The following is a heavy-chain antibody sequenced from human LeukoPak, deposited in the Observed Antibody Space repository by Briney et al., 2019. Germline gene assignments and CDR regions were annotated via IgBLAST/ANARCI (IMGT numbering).Heavy chain of an antibody. J-gene: IGHJ4*02. Sequence: PAGSLRLSCAASGFTFSSYAMHWARQAPGKGLEWVAVISYDGSNKYYADSVKGRFTISRDNPKNTLYLQMNSLRAEDTAVYYCAREGVAQLDYWGQGTLVTVSS. V-gene: IGHV3-30-3*01. D-gene: IGHD3-3*01. CDR3: AREGVAQLDY. CDR1: GFTFSSYA. CDR2: ISYDGSNK.